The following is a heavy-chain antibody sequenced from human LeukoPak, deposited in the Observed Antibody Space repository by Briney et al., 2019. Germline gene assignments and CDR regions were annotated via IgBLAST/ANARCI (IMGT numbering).Heavy chain of an antibody. V-gene: IGHV3-21*01. Sequence: GGSLRLSCAASGFTFSTYSMNWVRQAPGKGLEWVSSISSTSTYIYYADSVKGRFTISRDNAKNSLYLQMHSLRAEDTAVYYCARGYSSTWTNYHYYGMDVWGQGTTVTVSS. CDR3: ARGYSSTWTNYHYYGMDV. CDR2: ISSTSTYI. J-gene: IGHJ6*02. CDR1: GFTFSTYS. D-gene: IGHD6-13*01.